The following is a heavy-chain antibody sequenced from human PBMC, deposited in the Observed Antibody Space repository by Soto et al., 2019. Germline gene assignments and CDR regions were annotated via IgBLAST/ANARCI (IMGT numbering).Heavy chain of an antibody. CDR2: IIPILGIA. CDR3: ARYISKQWLVRYFGAFDI. D-gene: IGHD6-19*01. Sequence: GASVKVSCKASGGTFSSYTISWVRQAPGQGLEWMGRIIPILGIANYAQKFQGRVTITADKSTSTAYIELSSLRSEDTAVYYCARYISKQWLVRYFGAFDICGQGTMVTVSS. V-gene: IGHV1-69*02. CDR1: GGTFSSYT. J-gene: IGHJ3*02.